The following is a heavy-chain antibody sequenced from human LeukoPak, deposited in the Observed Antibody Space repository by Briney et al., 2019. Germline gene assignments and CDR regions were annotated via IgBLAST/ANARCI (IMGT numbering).Heavy chain of an antibody. CDR1: GYTFTSYG. CDR3: ARMGNYYDSSGYYYNHY. D-gene: IGHD3-22*01. V-gene: IGHV1-18*01. Sequence: ASVKVSCKASGYTFTSYGISWVRQAPGQGLEWMGWISAYNGNTNYAQKLQGRVTMTTDTSTSTAYMGLRSLRSDDTAVYYCARMGNYYDSSGYYYNHYWGQGTLVTVSS. CDR2: ISAYNGNT. J-gene: IGHJ4*02.